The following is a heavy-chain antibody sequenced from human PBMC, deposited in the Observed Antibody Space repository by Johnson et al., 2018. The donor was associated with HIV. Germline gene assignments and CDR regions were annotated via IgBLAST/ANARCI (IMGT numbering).Heavy chain of an antibody. CDR3: ARGGADSSTGASDAAFDI. Sequence: VQLVESGGGFVKPGGSLRLSCAASGFTFSDYYMSWIRQAPGKGLEWVSYISSSGSTIYYADSVKGRFTISRDNSTNTLYLQMNSRRAEDTAVYYCARGGADSSTGASDAAFDIWGQGTMVTVSS. V-gene: IGHV3-11*04. D-gene: IGHD6-13*01. CDR2: ISSSGSTI. CDR1: GFTFSDYY. J-gene: IGHJ3*02.